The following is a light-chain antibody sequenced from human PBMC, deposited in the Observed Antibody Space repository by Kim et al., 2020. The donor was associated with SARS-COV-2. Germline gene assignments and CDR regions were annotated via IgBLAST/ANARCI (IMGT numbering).Light chain of an antibody. CDR1: KLGDKF. V-gene: IGLV3-1*01. J-gene: IGLJ3*02. CDR3: QAWDSITPWV. CDR2: QDS. Sequence: VYPGQTATISCSGDKLGDKFACWYQQKPGQSPVLVIYQDSKRPSGIPERFSGSNSGNTATLTISGTQAMDEADYYCQAWDSITPWVFGGGTQLTVL.